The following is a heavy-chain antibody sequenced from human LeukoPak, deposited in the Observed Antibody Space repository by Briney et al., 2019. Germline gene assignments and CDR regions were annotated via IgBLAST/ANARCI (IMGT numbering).Heavy chain of an antibody. D-gene: IGHD3-3*01. J-gene: IGHJ4*02. Sequence: ASVKVSCKASGYTFTSYDINWVRQATGQGLEWMGWMNPNSGNTGYAQKFQGRVTITRNTSISTAYMELSSLSSEDTAVYYCARGYDFWSGYYWYFDYWGQGTLVTVSS. CDR3: ARGYDFWSGYYWYFDY. V-gene: IGHV1-8*03. CDR2: MNPNSGNT. CDR1: GYTFTSYD.